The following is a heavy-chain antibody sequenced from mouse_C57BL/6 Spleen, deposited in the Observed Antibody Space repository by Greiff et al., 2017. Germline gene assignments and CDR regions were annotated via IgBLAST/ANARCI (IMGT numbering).Heavy chain of an antibody. CDR3: TRWDYGSRYFDY. CDR1: GYTFTDYE. D-gene: IGHD1-1*01. V-gene: IGHV1-15*01. Sequence: VQLQQSGAELVRPGASVTLSCKASGYTFTDYEMHWVKQTPVHGLEWIGAIDPETGGTAYNQKFKGKAILTADKSSSTAYMELRSLTSEDSAVYDCTRWDYGSRYFDYWGQGTTLTVSS. CDR2: IDPETGGT. J-gene: IGHJ2*01.